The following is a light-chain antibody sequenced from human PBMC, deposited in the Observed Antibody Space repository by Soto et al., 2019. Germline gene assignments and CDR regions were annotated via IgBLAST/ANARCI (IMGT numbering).Light chain of an antibody. CDR2: DVY. CDR1: NSDVGGYNY. CDR3: SSYTGSSTRLYV. J-gene: IGLJ1*01. V-gene: IGLV2-14*03. Sequence: QSVLTQPASVSGSPVQSITISCTGTNSDVGGYNYVSWYQQHPGKAPKLMIYDVYNRPSGISVRFSGSKSGNTASLTISGLQAEDEGDYYCSSYTGSSTRLYVFGTGTKVTV.